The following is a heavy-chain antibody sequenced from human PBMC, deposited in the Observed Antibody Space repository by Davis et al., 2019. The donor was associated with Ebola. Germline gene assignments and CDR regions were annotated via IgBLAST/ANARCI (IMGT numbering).Heavy chain of an antibody. D-gene: IGHD3-10*01. CDR3: ARGWFGDYFDY. J-gene: IGHJ4*02. CDR1: GFTFSSYA. CDR2: ISYDGSTK. Sequence: PGGSLRLSCAASGFTFSSYAMHWVRQAPGKGLEWVAVISYDGSTKYYADSVKGRFTISRDNSKNTLYLQMNSLRAEDTAVYYCARGWFGDYFDYWGQGTLVTVSS. V-gene: IGHV3-30-3*01.